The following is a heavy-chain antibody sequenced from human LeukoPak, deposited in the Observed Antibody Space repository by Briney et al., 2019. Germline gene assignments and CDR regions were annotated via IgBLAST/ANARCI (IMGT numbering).Heavy chain of an antibody. D-gene: IGHD6-19*01. CDR3: AGSGWSFDAFDF. CDR2: MHHSGST. V-gene: IGHV4-59*08. J-gene: IGHJ3*01. Sequence: SETLSLTCTVSGGSITGYYWSWVRQSPAKGLEWIGYMHHSGSTNYSPSLKSRVTISVDTSKSRFSLRLSSLTAADTAVYFCAGSGWSFDAFDFWGQGTMVTVSS. CDR1: GGSITGYY.